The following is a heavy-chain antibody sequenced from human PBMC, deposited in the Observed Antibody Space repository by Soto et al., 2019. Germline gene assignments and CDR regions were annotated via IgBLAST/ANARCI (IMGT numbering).Heavy chain of an antibody. CDR1: GFTFSSYA. CDR3: ANDEGCCISTCLHY. J-gene: IGHJ4*02. Sequence: GGSLRLSCAASGFTFSSYAMSWVRQAPGKGLEWVAVISYDGSNKYYADSVKGRFTISRDNSKNTLYLQMNSLRAEDTAVYYCANDEGCCISTCLHYCCQGTLVTVSS. V-gene: IGHV3-30*18. CDR2: ISYDGSNK. D-gene: IGHD2-2*01.